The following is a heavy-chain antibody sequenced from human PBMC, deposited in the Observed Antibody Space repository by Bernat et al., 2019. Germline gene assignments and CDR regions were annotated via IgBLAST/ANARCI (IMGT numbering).Heavy chain of an antibody. J-gene: IGHJ6*03. CDR3: ARGCSGGSCYPVSPVWYYYNYMDV. CDR2: IYYSGST. D-gene: IGHD2-15*01. Sequence: QVQLQEAGPGLLKPSGTLSLTCPVSGGSISSSNSWSWVRQPPGKGLEWIGYIYYSGSTNYNPSLKSRVTISVDTSKNQFSLKLSSVNAADTAVYYCARGCSGGSCYPVSPVWYYYNYMDVWGKVITV. CDR1: GGSISSSNS. V-gene: IGHV4-4*02.